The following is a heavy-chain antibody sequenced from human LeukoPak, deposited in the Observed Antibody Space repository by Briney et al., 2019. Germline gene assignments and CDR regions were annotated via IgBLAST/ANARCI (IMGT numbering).Heavy chain of an antibody. CDR3: ARGYSSSWGYGMDV. V-gene: IGHV3-21*04. D-gene: IGHD6-13*01. Sequence: GGSLRLSCAASGFTFSSYSMNWVRQAPGKGLEWVSSISSSSSYIYYADSVKGRFTISRDNAKNSLYLQMNSLRAEDTAVYYCARGYSSSWGYGMDVWGQGTTVTVSS. J-gene: IGHJ6*02. CDR2: ISSSSSYI. CDR1: GFTFSSYS.